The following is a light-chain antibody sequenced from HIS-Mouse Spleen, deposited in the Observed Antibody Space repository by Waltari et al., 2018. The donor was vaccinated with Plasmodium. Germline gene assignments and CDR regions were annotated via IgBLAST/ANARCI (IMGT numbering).Light chain of an antibody. Sequence: GQSITIPCTGTSSDVGSYNLVSWYQQHPGKAPKLMIYEGSKRPSGVSNRFSGSKSGNTASLTSSGLQAEDEADYYCCSYAGSSTNWVFGGGTKLTVL. CDR1: SSDVGSYNL. J-gene: IGLJ3*02. CDR2: EGS. CDR3: CSYAGSSTNWV. V-gene: IGLV2-23*01.